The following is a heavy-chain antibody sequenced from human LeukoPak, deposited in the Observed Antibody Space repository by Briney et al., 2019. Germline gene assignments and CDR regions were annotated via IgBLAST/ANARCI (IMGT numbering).Heavy chain of an antibody. CDR3: ARPYYYDSRIDP. Sequence: SQTLSLTRTVSGGSISSGDYYWSWIRQPPGKGLEWIAYMYYSGSTYYNPSLKSRVTMSADTSKNQLSLKLSSVTAADTAVYYCARPYYYDSRIDPWGQGILVTVSS. V-gene: IGHV4-30-4*01. CDR2: MYYSGST. CDR1: GGSISSGDYY. D-gene: IGHD3-22*01. J-gene: IGHJ5*02.